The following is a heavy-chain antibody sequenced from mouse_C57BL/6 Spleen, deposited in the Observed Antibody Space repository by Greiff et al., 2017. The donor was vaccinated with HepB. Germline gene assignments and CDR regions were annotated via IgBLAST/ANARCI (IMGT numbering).Heavy chain of an antibody. V-gene: IGHV1-19*01. CDR2: INPYNGGT. CDR3: ERKDMDYGDYAMDY. Sequence: EVQLQQSGPVLVKPGASVKMSCKASGYTFADYYMNWVKQSHGKSLEWIGVINPYNGGTSYNQKFKGKATLTVDKSSSTAYMELNSLTSEDSAVYYCERKDMDYGDYAMDYWGQGTSVTVSS. CDR1: GYTFADYY. J-gene: IGHJ4*01. D-gene: IGHD1-1*01.